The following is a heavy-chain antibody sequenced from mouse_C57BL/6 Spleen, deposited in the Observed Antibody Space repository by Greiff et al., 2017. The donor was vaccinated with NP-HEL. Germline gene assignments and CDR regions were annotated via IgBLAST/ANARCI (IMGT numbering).Heavy chain of an antibody. J-gene: IGHJ3*01. D-gene: IGHD3-2*02. Sequence: VQLQQSGTVLARPGASVKMSCKTSGYTFTSYWMHWVKQRPGQGLEWIGAIYPGNSDTSYNQKFKGKAKLTAVTSASTAYMELSSLTNEDSAVYYCTRALDSSGYVAYWGQGTLVTVSA. CDR2: IYPGNSDT. CDR1: GYTFTSYW. V-gene: IGHV1-5*01. CDR3: TRALDSSGYVAY.